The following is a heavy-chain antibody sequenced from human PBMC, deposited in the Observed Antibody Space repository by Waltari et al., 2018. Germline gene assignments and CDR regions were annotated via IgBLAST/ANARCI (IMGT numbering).Heavy chain of an antibody. D-gene: IGHD4-17*01. CDR1: GGTFSSYA. Sequence: QVQLVQSGAEVKKPGSSVTVSCKASGGTFSSYAISWVRPAPGPGLEWMGGIIPIFGTANYAQKFQGRVTITADKSTSTAYMELSSLRSEDTAVYYCARDRTRLDYGDYPSDAFDIWGQGTMVTVSS. V-gene: IGHV1-69*14. J-gene: IGHJ3*02. CDR2: IIPIFGTA. CDR3: ARDRTRLDYGDYPSDAFDI.